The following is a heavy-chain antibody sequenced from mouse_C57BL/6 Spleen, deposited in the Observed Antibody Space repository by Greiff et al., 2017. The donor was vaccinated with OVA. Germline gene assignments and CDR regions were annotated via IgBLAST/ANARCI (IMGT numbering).Heavy chain of an antibody. V-gene: IGHV1-15*01. J-gene: IGHJ1*03. Sequence: VQLQQSGAELVRPGASVTLSCKASGYTFTDYEMHWVKQTPVHGLEWIGAIDPETGGTAYNQKFKGKAILTADKSSSTAYMELRSLPSEDSAVYYGTRVTTVVATFHWYFDVWGTGTTVTVSS. CDR3: TRVTTVVATFHWYFDV. CDR1: GYTFTDYE. D-gene: IGHD1-1*01. CDR2: IDPETGGT.